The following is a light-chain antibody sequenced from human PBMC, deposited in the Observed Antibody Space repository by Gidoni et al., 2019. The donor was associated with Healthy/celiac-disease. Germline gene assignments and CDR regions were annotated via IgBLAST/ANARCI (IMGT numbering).Light chain of an antibody. J-gene: IGKJ1*01. V-gene: IGKV4-1*01. Sequence: VSLGERATINCKSSQSVLYSSNNKNYLAWYQQKPGQPPKLLIYWASTRESGVPDRFSGSGSGTDFTLTISSLQAEDVAVYYCQQYYSTPRTFGQGTKVEIK. CDR1: QSVLYSSNNKNY. CDR2: WAS. CDR3: QQYYSTPRT.